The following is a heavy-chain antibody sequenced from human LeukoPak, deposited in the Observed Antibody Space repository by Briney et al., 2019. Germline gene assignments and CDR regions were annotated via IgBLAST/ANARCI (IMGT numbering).Heavy chain of an antibody. CDR3: ARSSGSRDWFDP. Sequence: ASVKVSCKASGYTFTSYGISWVRQAPGQGLERMGWISAYNGHTNYAQELQGRVTMTTDTSTSTAYMELRSLRSDDTAVYYCARSSGSRDWFDPWGQGTLVTVSS. CDR1: GYTFTSYG. V-gene: IGHV1-18*01. D-gene: IGHD3-22*01. J-gene: IGHJ5*02. CDR2: ISAYNGHT.